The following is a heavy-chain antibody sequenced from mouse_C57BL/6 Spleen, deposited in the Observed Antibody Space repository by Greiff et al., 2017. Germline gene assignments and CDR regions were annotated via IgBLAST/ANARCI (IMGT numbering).Heavy chain of an antibody. J-gene: IGHJ4*01. CDR1: GFSLTSYA. CDR2: IWTGGGT. Sequence: VQGVESGPGLVAPSQSLSITCTVSGFSLTSYAISWVRQPPGKGLEWLGVIWTGGGTNYNSALKSRLSISKDNSKSQVFLKMNSLQTDDTARYYCARNLDGSSYNYYAMDYWGQGTSVTVSS. D-gene: IGHD1-1*01. V-gene: IGHV2-9-1*01. CDR3: ARNLDGSSYNYYAMDY.